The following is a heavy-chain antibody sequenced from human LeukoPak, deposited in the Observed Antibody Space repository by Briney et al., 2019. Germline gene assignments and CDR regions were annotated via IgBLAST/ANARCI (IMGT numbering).Heavy chain of an antibody. J-gene: IGHJ4*02. V-gene: IGHV3-30*18. D-gene: IGHD3-10*01. CDR2: ISYDGSNK. CDR1: GFTFSSYG. Sequence: GGSLRLPCAASGFTFSSYGMHWVRQAPGKGLEWVAVISYDGSNKYYANSVKGRFTISRDNSKSTLYLQMNSLTAEDTAVYYCAKRYYYGSGSFDYWGQGTLVTVSS. CDR3: AKRYYYGSGSFDY.